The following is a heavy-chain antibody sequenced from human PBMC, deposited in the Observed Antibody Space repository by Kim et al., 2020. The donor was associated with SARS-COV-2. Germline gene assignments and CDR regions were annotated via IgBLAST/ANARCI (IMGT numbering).Heavy chain of an antibody. CDR2: IWYDGSNK. CDR3: AKGDVSGGSCYPRCYYYGMDV. CDR1: GFTFSSYG. J-gene: IGHJ6*02. Sequence: GGSLRLSCAASGFTFSSYGMHWVRQAPGKGLEWVAVIWYDGSNKYYADSVKGRFTISRDNSKNTLYLQMNSLRAEDTAVYYCAKGDVSGGSCYPRCYYYGMDVWGQGTTVTVSS. V-gene: IGHV3-33*06. D-gene: IGHD2-15*01.